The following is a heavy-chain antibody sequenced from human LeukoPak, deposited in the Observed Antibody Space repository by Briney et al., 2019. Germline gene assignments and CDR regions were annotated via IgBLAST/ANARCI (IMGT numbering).Heavy chain of an antibody. Sequence: SETLSLTCTVSGGSISSYYWSWIRQPPGKGLEWIGYIYYSGSTNYNPSLKSRVTISVDTSKNQFSLKLSSVTAADTAVYYCARPRYSSSWAYAFDIWGQGTMVTVSS. CDR2: IYYSGST. J-gene: IGHJ3*02. CDR1: GGSISSYY. V-gene: IGHV4-59*08. D-gene: IGHD6-13*01. CDR3: ARPRYSSSWAYAFDI.